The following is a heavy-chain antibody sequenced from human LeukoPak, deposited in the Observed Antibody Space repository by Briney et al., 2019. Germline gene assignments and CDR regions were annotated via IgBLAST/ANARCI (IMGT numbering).Heavy chain of an antibody. V-gene: IGHV3-30-3*01. CDR2: ITYDGSNK. J-gene: IGHJ5*02. CDR1: GFTFSSNA. Sequence: PGGSLRLSCAASGFTFSSNAMHWVRQAPGKGLEWVAVITYDGSNKYYADSVKGRFTISRDNSKNTLYLQMNSLRAEDTAVYYCAKAIAALTNWFDPWGQGTLVTVSS. D-gene: IGHD6-6*01. CDR3: AKAIAALTNWFDP.